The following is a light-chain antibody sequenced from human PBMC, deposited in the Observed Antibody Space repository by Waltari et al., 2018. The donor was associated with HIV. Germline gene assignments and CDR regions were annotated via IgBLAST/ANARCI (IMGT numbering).Light chain of an antibody. V-gene: IGKV3-11*01. CDR2: DAY. Sequence: PEERATISCRASQSASSYLAWYQQKPGQAPRLLIYDAYNRATGIPARFSGSGSGTDFTLTISSLEPEDFAVYYCQQRSNWPPYTFGQGTKLEIK. J-gene: IGKJ2*01. CDR1: QSASSY. CDR3: QQRSNWPPYT.